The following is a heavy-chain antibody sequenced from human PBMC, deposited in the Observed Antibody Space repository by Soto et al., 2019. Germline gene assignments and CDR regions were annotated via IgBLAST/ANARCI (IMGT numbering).Heavy chain of an antibody. Sequence: ASGKGSCKASGYTFSCFYMHWVRQAPGQGLEWMGWINPNSGGTKSAEKFQGRVTMTRDTSISTAYMELSRLTSDDTAVYYCASAAVTGTAGLDFWGQGTQVTVSS. V-gene: IGHV1-2*02. CDR2: INPNSGGT. D-gene: IGHD6-19*01. J-gene: IGHJ4*02. CDR1: GYTFSCFY. CDR3: ASAAVTGTAGLDF.